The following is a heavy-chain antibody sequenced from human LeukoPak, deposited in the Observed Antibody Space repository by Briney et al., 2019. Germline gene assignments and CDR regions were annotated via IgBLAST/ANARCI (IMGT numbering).Heavy chain of an antibody. J-gene: IGHJ3*02. CDR1: GFTFSSYG. CDR3: ARDPHEWWSNPYAFDI. Sequence: GGSLRLSCAASGFTFSSYGMHWVRQAPGKGLEWISYISSGSNTIYYADSVKGRFTISRDNAKNSLYLQVNSLRAEDTAVYYCARDPHEWWSNPYAFDIWGQGTMVTVSS. V-gene: IGHV3-48*04. D-gene: IGHD2-15*01. CDR2: ISSGSNTI.